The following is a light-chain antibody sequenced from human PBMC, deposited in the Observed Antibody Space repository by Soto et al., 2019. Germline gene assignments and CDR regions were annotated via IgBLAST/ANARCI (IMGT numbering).Light chain of an antibody. V-gene: IGKV1-33*01. J-gene: IGKJ5*01. CDR2: DSS. CDR3: QQFDSLPFT. Sequence: DIQMTQSPSSLSASVGDRVTFICQASQDIINYLNWYQQKPGKAPKLLIYDSSNLERGVPSRFSGSGYGTRFSFTISSLQPEDIATYYCQQFDSLPFTFGQGTRLEIK. CDR1: QDIINY.